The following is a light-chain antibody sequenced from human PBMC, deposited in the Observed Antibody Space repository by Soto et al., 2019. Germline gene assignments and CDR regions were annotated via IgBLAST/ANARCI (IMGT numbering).Light chain of an antibody. V-gene: IGKV1-39*01. Sequence: DIPLTQSPSSLSASVGDRVTISCRATQGIGTYLTWYQQKPGRAPNHLIYDASTLQTGAPSRFSGRASATDFTLTISSLQPEDVGTYFCQQTYNTPPWTFGQGTRVEI. CDR1: QGIGTY. J-gene: IGKJ1*01. CDR2: DAS. CDR3: QQTYNTPPWT.